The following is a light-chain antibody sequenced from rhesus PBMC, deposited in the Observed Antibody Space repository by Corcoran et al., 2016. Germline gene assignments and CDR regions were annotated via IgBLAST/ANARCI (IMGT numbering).Light chain of an antibody. CDR1: QSVSSS. V-gene: IGKV3-42*03. CDR3: QQYRNWPQT. CDR2: GAS. Sequence: EIVMTQSPATLSLSPGERATLSCRASQSVSSSLAWYQQKPGQAPRLLIFGASSRATGIPDRVSGNGSGSVVTLTFRILEPGDFSVYYCQQYRNWPQTFGQGTKVEIK. J-gene: IGKJ1*01.